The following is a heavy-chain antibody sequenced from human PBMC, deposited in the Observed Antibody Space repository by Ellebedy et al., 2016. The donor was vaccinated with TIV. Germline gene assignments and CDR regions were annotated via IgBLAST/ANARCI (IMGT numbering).Heavy chain of an antibody. CDR1: GFTFSSYS. J-gene: IGHJ4*02. V-gene: IGHV3-21*01. D-gene: IGHD2-15*01. Sequence: PGGSLRLSCAASGFTFSSYSLNWVRQAPGKGLEWVSSISTISSYADSLRGRFTISRDKAQTSLYLQRNSLSTEDTVVYYCSRGGGCGGGTCYYPDFWGQGTLVTVSS. CDR2: ISTISS. CDR3: SRGGGCGGGTCYYPDF.